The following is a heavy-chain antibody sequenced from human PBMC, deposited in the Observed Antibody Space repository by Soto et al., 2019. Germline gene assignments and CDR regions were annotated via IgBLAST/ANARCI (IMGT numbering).Heavy chain of an antibody. CDR3: ARARGGRGWLQLYYFDY. CDR2: INHSGST. CDR1: GGSFSGYY. D-gene: IGHD5-12*01. Sequence: QVQLQQWGAGLLKPSETLSLTCAVYGGSFSGYYWSWIRQPPGKGLEWIGEINHSGSTNYNPSLKIRVTISVDTSKNQFSLKLSSVTSADTAVYYCARARGGRGWLQLYYFDYWGQGTLVTVSS. V-gene: IGHV4-34*01. J-gene: IGHJ4*02.